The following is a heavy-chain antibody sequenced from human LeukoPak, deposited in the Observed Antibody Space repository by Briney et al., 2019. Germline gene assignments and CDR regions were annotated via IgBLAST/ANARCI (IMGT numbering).Heavy chain of an antibody. CDR1: GFTFSNYA. J-gene: IGHJ5*02. D-gene: IGHD2-8*01. CDR3: ARASFNVVFGNWFDP. V-gene: IGHV4-39*01. CDR2: VYYSGST. Sequence: GSLRLSCAASGFTFSNYAVSWVRQAPGKGLEWIGNVYYSGSTFYNPSLKSRVTISVDTSKNQFSLKLRSVTAADTAIYYCARASFNVVFGNWFDPWGQGTLVTVSS.